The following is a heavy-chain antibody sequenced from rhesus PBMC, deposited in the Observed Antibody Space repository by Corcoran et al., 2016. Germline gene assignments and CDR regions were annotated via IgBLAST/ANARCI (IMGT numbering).Heavy chain of an antibody. D-gene: IGHD6-31*01. V-gene: IGHV4-127*01. CDR2: IGGSSGST. CDR3: ARMAWGSGWYFVWSFDY. CDR1: GYSISRGYG. J-gene: IGHJ4*01. Sequence: QVQLQESGPGLGKPSETLSLTCAVSGYSISRGYGWRWIRPPPGKGLEGVGYIGGSSGSTNYNPSLKSRVTISKDTSKNQFSLKLSSVTAADTAVYYCARMAWGSGWYFVWSFDYWGQGVLVTVSS.